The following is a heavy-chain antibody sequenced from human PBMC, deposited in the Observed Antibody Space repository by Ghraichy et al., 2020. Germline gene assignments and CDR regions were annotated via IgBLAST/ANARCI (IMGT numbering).Heavy chain of an antibody. V-gene: IGHV4-39*01. Sequence: SETLSLTCTVSGGYITSNTHYWGWIRQPPGKGLEWIGSIFYSGNTYYNPYLKSRIAMSVDTSNNQFSLKLTSVTVADTAVYYCARQRGTTYSDGTGFFDYWGQGVLVTVSP. D-gene: IGHD3-22*01. CDR1: GGYITSNTHY. CDR2: IFYSGNT. J-gene: IGHJ4*02. CDR3: ARQRGTTYSDGTGFFDY.